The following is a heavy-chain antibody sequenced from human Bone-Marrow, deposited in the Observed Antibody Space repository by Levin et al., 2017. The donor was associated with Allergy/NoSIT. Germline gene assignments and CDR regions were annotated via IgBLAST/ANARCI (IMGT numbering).Heavy chain of an antibody. CDR2: IRSKAYGGTT. CDR1: GFTFGDYA. J-gene: IGHJ4*02. V-gene: IGHV3-49*04. Sequence: PGESLKISCTASGFTFGDYAMSWVRQAPGKGLEWVGFIRSKAYGGTTEYAASVKGRFTISRDDSKSIAYLQMNSLKTEDTAVYYCTSPAVAGTGYYFDYWGQGTLVTVSS. D-gene: IGHD6-19*01. CDR3: TSPAVAGTGYYFDY.